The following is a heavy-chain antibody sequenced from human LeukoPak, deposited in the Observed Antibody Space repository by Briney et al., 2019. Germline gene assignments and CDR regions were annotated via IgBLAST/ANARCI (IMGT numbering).Heavy chain of an antibody. V-gene: IGHV4-38-2*02. CDR1: GYSISSGYY. Sequence: SETLSLTCTVSGYSISSGYYWGWIRQPPGKGLEWIGSIYHSGSTYYNPSLKSRVTISVDTSKNQFSLKLSSVTAADTAVYYCARLQRWLQWGTGFDYWGQGTLVTASS. CDR2: IYHSGST. J-gene: IGHJ4*02. D-gene: IGHD5-24*01. CDR3: ARLQRWLQWGTGFDY.